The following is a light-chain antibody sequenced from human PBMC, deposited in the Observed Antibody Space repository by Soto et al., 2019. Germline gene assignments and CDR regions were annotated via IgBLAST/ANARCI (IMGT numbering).Light chain of an antibody. CDR3: MQSIQLPIT. J-gene: IGKJ4*01. CDR2: EVS. Sequence: DVVLTQTPRSLSVTPGQPASISCKSSQSLLYSDGRTYVYWYLQKPGQPPQLLIHEVSNRFSGVPDRFSGSGSETDFTLNISRVEAEDVGVYYCMQSIQLPITFGGGTNVEIK. V-gene: IGKV2D-29*01. CDR1: QSLLYSDGRTY.